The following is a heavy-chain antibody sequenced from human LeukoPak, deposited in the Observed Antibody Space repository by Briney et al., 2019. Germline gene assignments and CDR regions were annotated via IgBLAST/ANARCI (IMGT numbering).Heavy chain of an antibody. CDR3: ATHYYDSSGYGY. J-gene: IGHJ4*02. V-gene: IGHV1-69*05. CDR1: GGTFSSYA. CDR2: IIPIFGIA. Sequence: ASVKVSCKASGGTFSSYAISWVRQAPGQGLEWMGGIIPIFGIANYAQKFQGRVTITTDESTSTAYMELSSLRSEDTAVYYCATHYYDSSGYGYWGQGTLVTVSS. D-gene: IGHD3-22*01.